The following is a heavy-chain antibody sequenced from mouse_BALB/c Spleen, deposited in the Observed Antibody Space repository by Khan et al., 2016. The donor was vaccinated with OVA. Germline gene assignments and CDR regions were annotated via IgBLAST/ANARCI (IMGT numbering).Heavy chain of an antibody. D-gene: IGHD4-1*01. V-gene: IGHV5-6*01. CDR3: ASHLTGSFAY. CDR2: ISSGGDYT. J-gene: IGHJ3*01. CDR1: GFTFSGYS. Sequence: VQLKESGGDLVKPGGSLKLSCAASGFTFSGYSMSWVRQTPDKRLEWVATISSGGDYTYYPDSVKGRFTISRDNAKNTLYLQMSSLKSEDTAMYYCASHLTGSFAYWGQGTLVTVSA.